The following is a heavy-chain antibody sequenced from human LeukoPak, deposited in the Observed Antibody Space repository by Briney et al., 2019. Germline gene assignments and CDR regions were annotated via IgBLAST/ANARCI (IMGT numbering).Heavy chain of an antibody. CDR2: ISSSGSTI. CDR1: GFTFSSYE. V-gene: IGHV3-48*03. Sequence: RGSLRLSCAASGFTFSSYEMNWVRQAPGKGLEWVSYISSSGSTIYYADSVKGRFTISRDNAKNSLYLQMNSLRAEDTAVYYCARGIAVAGTAYYYYGMDVWGQGTTVTVSS. D-gene: IGHD6-19*01. J-gene: IGHJ6*02. CDR3: ARGIAVAGTAYYYYGMDV.